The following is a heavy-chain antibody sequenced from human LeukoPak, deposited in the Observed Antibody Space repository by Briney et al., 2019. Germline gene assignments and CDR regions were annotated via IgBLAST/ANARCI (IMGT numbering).Heavy chain of an antibody. CDR1: GMSLTDYY. V-gene: IGHV4-34*01. D-gene: IGHD2-2*01. Sequence: PSETLSLTCGVSGMSLTDYYWTWIRHSPGKGLEWIGEINHSGSTNYNPSLKSRVTMSVDTSKVQFSLDLTSVTAADTAVYYCARHPIVVVPAAWGWFDPWGQGTLVTVSS. CDR2: INHSGST. J-gene: IGHJ5*02. CDR3: ARHPIVVVPAAWGWFDP.